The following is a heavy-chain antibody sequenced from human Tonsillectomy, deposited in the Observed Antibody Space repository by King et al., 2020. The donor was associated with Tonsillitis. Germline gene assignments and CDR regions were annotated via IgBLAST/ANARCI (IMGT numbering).Heavy chain of an antibody. D-gene: IGHD1-20*01. CDR2: IYWNDDK. J-gene: IGHJ3*02. V-gene: IGHV2-5*01. Sequence: TLKESGPTLVKPTQTLTLTCTFSGFSLSSSGVGVGWIRQPPGKALEWLALIYWNDDKRYSPSLKDRLTITKDTSKNQVVLRMTNMDPVDTAAYYCAHRHPAEYNWAYGTCDMWGQGTMVTVSS. CDR1: GFSLSSSGVG. CDR3: AHRHPAEYNWAYGTCDM.